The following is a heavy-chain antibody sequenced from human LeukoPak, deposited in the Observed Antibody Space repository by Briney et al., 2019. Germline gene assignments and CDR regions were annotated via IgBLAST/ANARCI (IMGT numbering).Heavy chain of an antibody. CDR1: GGSFTSYY. J-gene: IGHJ4*02. D-gene: IGHD5-24*01. CDR3: ARWLQTSYFDY. Sequence: SETLSLTCTVSGGSFTSYYWSWIRQPPGKGLEWIGYAYTSGNTNYNPSLKSRVTISVDTSKNQFSLKLSSVTAADTAMYYCARWLQTSYFDYWGQGTLVTVSS. CDR2: AYTSGNT. V-gene: IGHV4-4*09.